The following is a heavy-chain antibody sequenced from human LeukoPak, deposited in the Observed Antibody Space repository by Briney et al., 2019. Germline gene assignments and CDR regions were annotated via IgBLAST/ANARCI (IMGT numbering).Heavy chain of an antibody. V-gene: IGHV4-34*01. CDR3: ARLRNDYGDSYFFDF. D-gene: IGHD4-17*01. J-gene: IGHJ4*01. CDR2: ISRSGST. CDR1: GGSFSGFY. Sequence: TSETLSLTCAVYGGSFSGFYWGWIRQPPGKGLEWIGEISRSGSTNYRPSLKSRVTLSVDTSKNQFSLMVTSVTAADTAVYYCARLRNDYGDSYFFDFWGHGNLVTVSS.